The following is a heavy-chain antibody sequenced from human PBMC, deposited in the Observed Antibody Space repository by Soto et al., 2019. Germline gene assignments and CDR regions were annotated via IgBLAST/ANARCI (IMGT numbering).Heavy chain of an antibody. Sequence: VQLLESGGGLVQPGGSLRLSCAASGFTFSSYAMSWVRQAPGKGLEWVSCVGNSGDGTWYADSVKGRFTISRDNFQNTLSLQINNLRAEDAAVYYCTKGQSGVISPLDYWGQGTLVSVSS. V-gene: IGHV3-23*01. CDR1: GFTFSSYA. CDR3: TKGQSGVISPLDY. CDR2: VGNSGDGT. J-gene: IGHJ4*02. D-gene: IGHD3-16*02.